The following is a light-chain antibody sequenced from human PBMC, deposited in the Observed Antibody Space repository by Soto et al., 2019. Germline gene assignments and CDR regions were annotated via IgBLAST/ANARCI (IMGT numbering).Light chain of an antibody. Sequence: EIVLTQSPATLSLSPGERATLSCRASQSIGSFLAWYQQQPGQAPRLLIYDASNRAPGIPARFSGSGSGTDFTLTISSLESEDFAVYYCQQRSDWPLTFGGGTKVEIK. CDR1: QSIGSF. J-gene: IGKJ4*01. V-gene: IGKV3-11*01. CDR3: QQRSDWPLT. CDR2: DAS.